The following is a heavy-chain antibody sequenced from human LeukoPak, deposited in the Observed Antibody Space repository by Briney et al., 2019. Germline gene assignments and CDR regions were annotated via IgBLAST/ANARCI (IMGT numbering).Heavy chain of an antibody. CDR3: ARGDYVVGLDP. D-gene: IGHD3-10*02. CDR1: GYTFTAYY. J-gene: IGHJ5*02. V-gene: IGHV1-2*02. Sequence: GASVKVSCKASGYTFTAYYMHWVRQAPGQGLEWMGWIIPNSGGTNYAQKFQGRVTMTRDTSITTAYMELSSLRSDDTAVYYCARGDYVVGLDPWGQGTLVSVSS. CDR2: IIPNSGGT.